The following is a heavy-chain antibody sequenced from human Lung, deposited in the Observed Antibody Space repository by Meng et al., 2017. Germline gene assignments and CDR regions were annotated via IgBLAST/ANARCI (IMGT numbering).Heavy chain of an antibody. D-gene: IGHD6-19*01. Sequence: QVQLVQSGAEVKKPGASVKVSCKASGSTFTNHAMHWVRQAPGQRLEWMGWINAGNGNTKYLQKFQGRVTITRDTSASTAYMELSSLRFEDTAMYYCARDYSSGWYYFDYWGQGTLVTVSS. CDR1: GSTFTNHA. V-gene: IGHV1-3*01. CDR2: INAGNGNT. J-gene: IGHJ4*02. CDR3: ARDYSSGWYYFDY.